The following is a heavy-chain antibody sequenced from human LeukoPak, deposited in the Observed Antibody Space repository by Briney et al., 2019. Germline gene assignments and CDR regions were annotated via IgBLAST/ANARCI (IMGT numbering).Heavy chain of an antibody. V-gene: IGHV3-20*04. CDR3: TSTGILGATTGVGLFDY. D-gene: IGHD1-26*01. CDR1: GFTFSSYW. Sequence: RSGGSLRLSCAASGFTFSSYWMSWVRQAPGKGLEWVSGINWNGGSTNYADSVKGRFTISSDNAKNSLYLQMNSLRAEDTALYYCTSTGILGATTGVGLFDYWGQGTLVTVSS. J-gene: IGHJ4*02. CDR2: INWNGGST.